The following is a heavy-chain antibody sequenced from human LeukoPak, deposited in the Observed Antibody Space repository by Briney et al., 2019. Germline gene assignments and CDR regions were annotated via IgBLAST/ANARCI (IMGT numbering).Heavy chain of an antibody. D-gene: IGHD3-9*01. J-gene: IGHJ4*02. Sequence: GRSLRLSCAASGFTFSSYEMNWVRQAPGKGLEWVSYISSSGSTIYYADSVKGRFTISRDNAKNSLYLQMNSLRAEDTAVYYCARDTRYFDWLSSGGNYFDYWGQGTLVTVSS. CDR1: GFTFSSYE. CDR2: ISSSGSTI. V-gene: IGHV3-48*03. CDR3: ARDTRYFDWLSSGGNYFDY.